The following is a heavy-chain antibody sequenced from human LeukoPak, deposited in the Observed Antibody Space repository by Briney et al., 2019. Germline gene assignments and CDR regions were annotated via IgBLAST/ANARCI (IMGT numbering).Heavy chain of an antibody. D-gene: IGHD3-22*01. CDR3: AREHYYDSSGYLGY. Sequence: PGGSLRLSCAPSGVIFNNFAFHWVRQAPGKGLEWIAAVSYDGSNKYYADSVRGRLTISRDNSKNTLYLQMNSLRAEDTAVYYCAREHYYDSSGYLGYWGQGTLVTVSS. CDR2: VSYDGSNK. CDR1: GVIFNNFA. V-gene: IGHV3-30-3*01. J-gene: IGHJ4*02.